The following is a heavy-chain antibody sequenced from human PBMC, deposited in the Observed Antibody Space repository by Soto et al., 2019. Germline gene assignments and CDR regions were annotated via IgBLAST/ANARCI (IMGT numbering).Heavy chain of an antibody. CDR2: IYTSGST. Sequence: LSLTCTVSGGSISSYYWSWIRQPAGKGLEWIGRIYTSGSTNYNPSLKSRVTMSVDTSKNQFSLKLSSVTAADTAVYYCARDLSSSVGKMDYYYGMDVWGQGTTVTVSS. CDR1: GGSISSYY. J-gene: IGHJ6*02. D-gene: IGHD6-6*01. CDR3: ARDLSSSVGKMDYYYGMDV. V-gene: IGHV4-4*07.